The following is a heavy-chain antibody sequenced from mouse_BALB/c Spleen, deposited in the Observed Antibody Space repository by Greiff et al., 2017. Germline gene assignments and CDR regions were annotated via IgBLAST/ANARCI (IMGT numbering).Heavy chain of an antibody. CDR1: GFTFSSFG. D-gene: IGHD2-4*01. CDR2: ISSGSSTI. Sequence: EVKLVESGGGLVQPGGSRKLSCAASGFTFSSFGMHWVRQAPEKGLEWVAYISSGSSTIYYADTVKGRFTISRDNPKNTLFLQMISLRSEDTAMYYCARWDYDYDGWYFDVWGAGTTVTVSS. CDR3: ARWDYDYDGWYFDV. J-gene: IGHJ1*01. V-gene: IGHV5-17*02.